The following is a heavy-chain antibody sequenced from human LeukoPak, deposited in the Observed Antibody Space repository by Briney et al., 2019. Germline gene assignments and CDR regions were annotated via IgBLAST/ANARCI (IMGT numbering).Heavy chain of an antibody. J-gene: IGHJ5*02. Sequence: PGGSLRLSCAASGFTFSSYAMSWVRQAPGKGLEWVSAISGSGGSTYYADSVKGRFTISRDNSKNTLYLQMNSLRAEDTAVYYCAKGGMELRFLEWLPDPWFDPWGQGTLVTVSS. V-gene: IGHV3-23*01. CDR2: ISGSGGST. D-gene: IGHD3-3*01. CDR3: AKGGMELRFLEWLPDPWFDP. CDR1: GFTFSSYA.